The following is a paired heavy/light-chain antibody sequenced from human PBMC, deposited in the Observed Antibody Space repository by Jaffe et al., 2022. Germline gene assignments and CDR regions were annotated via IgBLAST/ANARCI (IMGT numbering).Light chain of an antibody. V-gene: IGKV3-15*01. CDR2: GAS. CDR1: QSVSSN. CDR3: QQYDSWPPRGT. Sequence: EIVMTQSPATLSVSPGERATLSCRASQSVSSNLVWYQQKPGQAPRLLIYGASTRATGIPVRFSGSGSGTEFTLTISSLQSEDSAVYYCQQYDSWPPRGTFGQGTKVEIK. J-gene: IGKJ1*01.
Heavy chain of an antibody. D-gene: IGHD3-10*01. V-gene: IGHV4-38-2*01. Sequence: QVQLQESGPGLVKPSETLSLTCAVSGYSISTTYYWGWIRQPPGKGLEWIGSIYHSGITYYNPSLKSRVTISVDTSKNQFSLQLSSVTAADTAVYYCARAYGSGTVSFDHWGQGILVTVSS. CDR1: GYSISTTYY. CDR2: IYHSGIT. J-gene: IGHJ4*02. CDR3: ARAYGSGTVSFDH.